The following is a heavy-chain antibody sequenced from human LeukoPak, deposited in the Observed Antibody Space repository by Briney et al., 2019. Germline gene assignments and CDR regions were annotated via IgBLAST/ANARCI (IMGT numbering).Heavy chain of an antibody. CDR2: IWYDGSNE. V-gene: IGHV3-33*01. J-gene: IGHJ4*02. Sequence: GGSLRLSCAASGFTFSSYGMHRVRQAPGKGLEWVAVIWYDGSNENYADSVKGRFTISRDNSKKTMYLQMNSLRAEDTAVYYCARQGIVGAKRGGWFDYWGQGTLVTVSS. D-gene: IGHD1-26*01. CDR1: GFTFSSYG. CDR3: ARQGIVGAKRGGWFDY.